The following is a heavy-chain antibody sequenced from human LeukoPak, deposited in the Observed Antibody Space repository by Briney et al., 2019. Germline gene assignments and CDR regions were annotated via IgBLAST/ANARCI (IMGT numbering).Heavy chain of an antibody. CDR2: IYYSGST. D-gene: IGHD5-24*01. V-gene: IGHV4-39*01. CDR3: ARHRAVEMATIVDY. CDR1: GGSISSSSYY. J-gene: IGHJ4*02. Sequence: NPSETLSLTCTVSGGSISSSSYYWGWIRQPPGKGLEWIGSIYYSGSTYYNPSLKSRVTISVDTSKNQFSLKLSSVTAADTAVYYCARHRAVEMATIVDYWGQGTLVTVSS.